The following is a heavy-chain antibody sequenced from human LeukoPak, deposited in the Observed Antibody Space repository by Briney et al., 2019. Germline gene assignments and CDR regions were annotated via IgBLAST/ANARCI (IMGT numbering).Heavy chain of an antibody. V-gene: IGHV3-74*01. J-gene: IGHJ4*02. D-gene: IGHD1-26*01. CDR1: GFTFSSYS. CDR3: ARSRYTGSHFDY. CDR2: INSDGSSL. Sequence: GGSLRLSCAASGFTFSSYSVQWVRQAPGKGLVWISRINSDGSSLSYADSVKGRFTISRDNAKNTVYLQMNSLRAEDTAVYYCARSRYTGSHFDYWGQGTLVTVSS.